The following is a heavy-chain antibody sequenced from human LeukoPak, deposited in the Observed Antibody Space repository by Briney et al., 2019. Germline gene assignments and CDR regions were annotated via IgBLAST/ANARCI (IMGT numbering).Heavy chain of an antibody. CDR1: GFTFSTYG. Sequence: GGSLRLSCATSGFTFSTYGMHWVRQAPGKGLEWVSYISGSSTSIYHADSVKGRFTISRDNAKNSLYLQMNSLRAEDTAVYYCARDVGYRSWFDPWGQGTLVIVSS. V-gene: IGHV3-48*01. CDR3: ARDVGYRSWFDP. CDR2: ISGSSTSI. J-gene: IGHJ5*02. D-gene: IGHD5-18*01.